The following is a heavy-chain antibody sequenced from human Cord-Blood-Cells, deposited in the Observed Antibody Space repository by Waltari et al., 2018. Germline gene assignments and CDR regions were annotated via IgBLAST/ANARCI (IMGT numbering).Heavy chain of an antibody. D-gene: IGHD1-20*01. J-gene: IGHJ4*02. CDR3: ARVTGTYYFDY. Sequence: EVQLVESGGGLVQPGGSLRPSCAASGFTVSSHYLSWVRQAPGKGLEWVSVIYSGGSTYYADSVKGRFTISRHNSKNTLYLQMNSLRAEDTAVYYCARVTGTYYFDYWGQGTLVTVSS. CDR1: GFTVSSHY. V-gene: IGHV3-53*04. CDR2: IYSGGST.